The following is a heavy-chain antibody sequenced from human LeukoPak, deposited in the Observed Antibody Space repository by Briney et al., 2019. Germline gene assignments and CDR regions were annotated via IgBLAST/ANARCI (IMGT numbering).Heavy chain of an antibody. J-gene: IGHJ4*02. V-gene: IGHV3-66*04. CDR1: GFTVSSNY. Sequence: GGSLRLSCAASGFTVSSNYRSWVRQAPGKGLEWVSVLYSGGSTYYADSVKGRFTISRDNSKNTLYLQMNSLRAEDTAMYYCARRIPLDYWGQGTLVTVSS. CDR2: LYSGGST. CDR3: ARRIPLDY.